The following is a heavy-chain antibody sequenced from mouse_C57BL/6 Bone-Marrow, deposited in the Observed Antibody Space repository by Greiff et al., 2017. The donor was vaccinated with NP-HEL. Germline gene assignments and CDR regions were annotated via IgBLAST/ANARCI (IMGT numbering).Heavy chain of an antibody. CDR1: GYSITSDY. J-gene: IGHJ1*03. V-gene: IGHV3-8*01. D-gene: IGHD1-1*02. CDR3: ARLHYGKREWYFDV. Sequence: EVHLVESGPGLAKPSQTLSLTCSVTGYSITSDYWNWIRKFPGNKLEYMGYISYSGSTYYNPSLKSRISITRDTSKNQYYLQLNSVTTEDTATDYCARLHYGKREWYFDVWGTGTTVTVSS. CDR2: ISYSGST.